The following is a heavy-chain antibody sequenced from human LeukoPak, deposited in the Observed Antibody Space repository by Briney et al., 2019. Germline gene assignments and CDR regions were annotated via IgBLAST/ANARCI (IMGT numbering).Heavy chain of an antibody. J-gene: IGHJ6*03. Sequence: ASVKVSCKASEYTFTDYYMHWVRQAPGQGLEWMGWVNSNSGATDYAQKFQGRVTMTRDTSISTAYMDLSRLRSDDKAVYYCARANRAVAGDYYYWYMDVWGKGTTVTVSS. CDR3: ARANRAVAGDYYYWYMDV. CDR1: EYTFTDYY. V-gene: IGHV1-2*02. D-gene: IGHD2-15*01. CDR2: VNSNSGAT.